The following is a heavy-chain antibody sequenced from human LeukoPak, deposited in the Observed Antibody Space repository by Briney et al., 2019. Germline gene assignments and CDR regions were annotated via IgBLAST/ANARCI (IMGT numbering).Heavy chain of an antibody. J-gene: IGHJ4*02. V-gene: IGHV7-4-1*02. D-gene: IGHD1-26*01. CDR2: INTNTGNP. CDR3: ARDDISGSYSGLDY. CDR1: GYTLTTYA. Sequence: GASVKVSCMASGYTLTTYAMNWVRQAPGQGLEWMGWINTNTGNPTYAQGFTGRFVFSLDTSVSTAYLQISSLKAEDTAVYYCARDDISGSYSGLDYWGQGTLVTVSS.